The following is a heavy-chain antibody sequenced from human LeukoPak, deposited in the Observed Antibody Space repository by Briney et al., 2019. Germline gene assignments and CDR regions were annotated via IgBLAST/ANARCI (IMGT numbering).Heavy chain of an antibody. J-gene: IGHJ4*02. CDR1: GYTFTSYD. D-gene: IGHD1-1*01. CDR2: MNPNSGNT. CDR3: ARVALPTRMPDY. Sequence: ASVKVSCKASGYTFTSYDINWVRQATGQGLEWMGWMNPNSGNTGYAQKFQGRVTMTRNTSISTAYMELSSLRSEDTAVYYCARVALPTRMPDYWGQGTLVTVSS. V-gene: IGHV1-8*01.